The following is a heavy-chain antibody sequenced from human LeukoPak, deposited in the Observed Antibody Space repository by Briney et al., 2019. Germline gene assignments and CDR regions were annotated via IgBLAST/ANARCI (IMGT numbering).Heavy chain of an antibody. D-gene: IGHD6-19*01. J-gene: IGHJ4*02. Sequence: GGSLRLSCAASGFTVSSNYMSWVRQAPGKGLEWVSVIYSGGGTYYADSVKGRFTISRDNSKNTLYLQMYSLRAEDTAVYYCARDPLGSGWPYWGQGTLVTVSS. V-gene: IGHV3-66*02. CDR2: IYSGGGT. CDR1: GFTVSSNY. CDR3: ARDPLGSGWPY.